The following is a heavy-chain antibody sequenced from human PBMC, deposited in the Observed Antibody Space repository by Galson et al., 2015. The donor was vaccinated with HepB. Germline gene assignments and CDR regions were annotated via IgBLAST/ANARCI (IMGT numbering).Heavy chain of an antibody. D-gene: IGHD7-27*01. CDR2: ISGSTIYT. Sequence: SLSFSCAASAFTFSDYYMSWIRQAPGKGLEWVSYISGSTIYTNYSDSVKGRFIISRDNAKNSLFLQMNSLRAEDTAVYYCARKLGSDAFDIWGPGTMVTVSS. J-gene: IGHJ3*02. V-gene: IGHV3-11*06. CDR3: ARKLGSDAFDI. CDR1: AFTFSDYY.